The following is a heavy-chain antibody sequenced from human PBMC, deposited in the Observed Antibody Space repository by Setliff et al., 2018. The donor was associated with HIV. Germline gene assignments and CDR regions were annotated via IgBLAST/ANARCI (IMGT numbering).Heavy chain of an antibody. CDR3: VGPDYEDPQGGQ. D-gene: IGHD3-22*01. V-gene: IGHV4-59*11. CDR2: IYYNGNT. CDR1: GGSMNSHY. Sequence: PSETLSLTCTVSGGSMNSHYWSWIRQSPGRGLEWIGYIYYNGNTNYNPTLNSRGTISRDNAKNSVYLQMNSLRAADTAVYYCVGPDYEDPQGGQWGQGTLVTVSS. J-gene: IGHJ1*01.